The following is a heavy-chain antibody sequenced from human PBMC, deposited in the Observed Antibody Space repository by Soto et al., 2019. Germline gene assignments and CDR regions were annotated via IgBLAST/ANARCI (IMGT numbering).Heavy chain of an antibody. J-gene: IGHJ4*02. D-gene: IGHD3-3*01. CDR3: AKAHPAYDFWSGYPLDY. CDR1: GFTFSSYA. V-gene: IGHV3-23*01. Sequence: GSLRLSCAASGFTFSSYAMSWVRQAPGKGLEWVSAISGSGGSTYYADSVKGRFTISRDNSKNTLYLQMNSLRAEDTAVYYCAKAHPAYDFWSGYPLDYWGQGTLVTVSS. CDR2: ISGSGGST.